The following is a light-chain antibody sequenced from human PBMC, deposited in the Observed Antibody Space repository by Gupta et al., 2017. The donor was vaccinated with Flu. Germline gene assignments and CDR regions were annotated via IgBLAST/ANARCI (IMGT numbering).Light chain of an antibody. Sequence: GTLSLSPGERATLSCRASQSVRATYLAWYQQKPGQAPRLLIYDASSRATGIPDRFSGSGSGTDFTLTISRLEPEDSALYYCQQGGDSPWTFGQGTKVEI. V-gene: IGKV3-20*01. CDR3: QQGGDSPWT. J-gene: IGKJ1*01. CDR2: DAS. CDR1: QSVRATY.